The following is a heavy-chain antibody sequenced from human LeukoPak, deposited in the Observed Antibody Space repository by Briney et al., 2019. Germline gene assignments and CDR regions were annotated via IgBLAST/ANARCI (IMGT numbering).Heavy chain of an antibody. V-gene: IGHV4-59*01. D-gene: IGHD1-1*01. Sequence: SETLSLTCTVSGGSISSYYWSWIRQPPGKGREWFGYIHDSGTTNYNPSLKSRVTISVDTSKNQFSLKLSSVTAADTAVYYCARVSWFPGTSYYYMDVWGKGTTVTVSS. CDR1: GGSISSYY. CDR3: ARVSWFPGTSYYYMDV. J-gene: IGHJ6*03. CDR2: IHDSGTT.